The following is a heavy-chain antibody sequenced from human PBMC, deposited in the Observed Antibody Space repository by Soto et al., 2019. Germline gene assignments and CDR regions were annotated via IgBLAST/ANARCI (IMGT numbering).Heavy chain of an antibody. CDR2: INPNSGGT. CDR1: GYTFSDYY. V-gene: IGHV1-2*02. Sequence: ASVKVSCKASGYTFSDYYIHWVRQAPGQGLEWMGWINPNSGGTKYAPKFQGGVTMTRDTSITTAYMELSRLRSGDTAVYYCAAVPVLRFLKWLPAYFDYWGQGTLVTVSS. CDR3: AAVPVLRFLKWLPAYFDY. J-gene: IGHJ4*02. D-gene: IGHD3-3*01.